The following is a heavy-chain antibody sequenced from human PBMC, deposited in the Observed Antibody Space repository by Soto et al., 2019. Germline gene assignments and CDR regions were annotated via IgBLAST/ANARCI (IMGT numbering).Heavy chain of an antibody. D-gene: IGHD6-19*01. J-gene: IGHJ5*02. CDR2: INAGNGNT. CDR1: GYSFTSYA. V-gene: IGHV1-3*01. Sequence: GASVKVSCKASGYSFTSYAMHWVRQAPGQRLEWMGWINAGNGNTKYSQKFQGRVTITRDTSASTAYMELSSLRSEDTAVYYCARGVAGPLHWFDPWGQGTLVTVSS. CDR3: ARGVAGPLHWFDP.